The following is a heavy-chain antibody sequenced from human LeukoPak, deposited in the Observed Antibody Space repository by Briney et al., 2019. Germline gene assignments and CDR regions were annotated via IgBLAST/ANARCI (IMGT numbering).Heavy chain of an antibody. CDR3: ARGSPMLRGRPFDY. D-gene: IGHD3-10*01. CDR1: GFTFDDYG. J-gene: IGHJ4*02. CDR2: INWNGGST. V-gene: IGHV3-20*04. Sequence: GGSLRLSCAASGFTFDDYGMSWVRQVPGKGLEWVSGINWNGGSTGNADSVKGRFTISRDNSKNTLYLQMNSLRAEDTAVYYCARGSPMLRGRPFDYWGQGTLVTVSS.